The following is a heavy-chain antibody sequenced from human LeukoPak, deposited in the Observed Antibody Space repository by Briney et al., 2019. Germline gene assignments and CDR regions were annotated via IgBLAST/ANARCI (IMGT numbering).Heavy chain of an antibody. Sequence: GASVNVSFNASGYTFTSYNINWVRQATGQGLGWVGWMNPNSGNTGYAQKFQGRVTMTRNTSISTAYMELSSLRSEDTAVYYCTTGPTLGGRIKYYYYMDGWGKGTTVTISS. D-gene: IGHD3-16*01. V-gene: IGHV1-8*01. CDR3: TTGPTLGGRIKYYYYMDG. CDR2: MNPNSGNT. CDR1: GYTFTSYN. J-gene: IGHJ6*03.